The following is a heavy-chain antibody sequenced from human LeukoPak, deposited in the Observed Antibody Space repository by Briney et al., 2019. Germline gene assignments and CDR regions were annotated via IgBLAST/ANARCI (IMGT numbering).Heavy chain of an antibody. V-gene: IGHV3-20*04. D-gene: IGHD3-10*01. CDR3: ARDATYYYGSGINLPPGC. CDR1: GFTFDDYG. J-gene: IGHJ4*02. Sequence: TGGSLRLSCAASGFTFDDYGMSWVRQAPGKGLGWVSGINWYGGSTGYADSVKGRFTISRDNAKNFLYLQMNSLRAEDTALYYCARDATYYYGSGINLPPGCWGQGTLVTVSS. CDR2: INWYGGST.